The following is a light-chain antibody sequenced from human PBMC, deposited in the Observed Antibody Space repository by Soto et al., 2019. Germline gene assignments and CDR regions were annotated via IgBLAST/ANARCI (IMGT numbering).Light chain of an antibody. V-gene: IGKV3-15*01. CDR2: DTS. J-gene: IGKJ1*01. CDR1: QSFTTN. CDR3: QQYVTWPRT. Sequence: EIVMTQSPATLSVSPGERATLSCRASQSFTTNLAWYQQKPGQAPRLLIYDTSTRASGIPARFSGSGFGTEFTLTISSLQSEDFAVYYCQQYVTWPRTSGQGTKVEIK.